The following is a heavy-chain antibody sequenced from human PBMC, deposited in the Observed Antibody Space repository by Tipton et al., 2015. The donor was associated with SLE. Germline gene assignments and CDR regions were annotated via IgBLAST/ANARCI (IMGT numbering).Heavy chain of an antibody. Sequence: SGFTFSNYWMHWVRRAPGKGLVWVSRINTSGSSTHYADSVKGRFTISRDNAKNTVYLQMNSLRAEDTAVYYCARYSRGSLDSWGQGTLVTVSS. CDR1: GFTFSNYW. D-gene: IGHD1-26*01. CDR2: INTSGSST. V-gene: IGHV3-74*01. J-gene: IGHJ4*02. CDR3: ARYSRGSLDS.